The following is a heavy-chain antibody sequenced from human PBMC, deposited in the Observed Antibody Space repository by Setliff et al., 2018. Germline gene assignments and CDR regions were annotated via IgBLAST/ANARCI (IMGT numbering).Heavy chain of an antibody. D-gene: IGHD5-18*01. CDR2: IVPVFGTR. CDR1: GGTFNTCA. CDR3: ARNIGMGQRDYFDY. Sequence: ASVKVSCKASGGTFNTCAINWVRQAPGQGLAWMGGIVPVFGTRNYAQKFQGRVTFSADDSANTAYMELTSLTSEDTAVYYCARNIGMGQRDYFDYWGQGFLVTVSS. J-gene: IGHJ4*02. V-gene: IGHV1-69*13.